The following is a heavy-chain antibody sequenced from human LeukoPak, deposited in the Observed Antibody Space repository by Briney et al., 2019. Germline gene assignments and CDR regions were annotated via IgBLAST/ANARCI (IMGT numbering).Heavy chain of an antibody. D-gene: IGHD6-19*01. Sequence: GASVKVSCKASGYTFTGYYMHWVRQAPGQGLEWMGWINPNSGGTNYAQKFQGRVTMTRDTSISTAYMELSRLRSDDTAVYYCARDRLAELYYYYGMDVWGQGTTVTVSS. J-gene: IGHJ6*02. CDR1: GYTFTGYY. V-gene: IGHV1-2*02. CDR3: ARDRLAELYYYYGMDV. CDR2: INPNSGGT.